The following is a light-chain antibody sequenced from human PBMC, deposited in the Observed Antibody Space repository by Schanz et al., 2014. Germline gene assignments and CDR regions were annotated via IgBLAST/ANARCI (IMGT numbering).Light chain of an antibody. CDR3: CSYAGSYTFVV. CDR1: SSDVGGYNY. CDR2: DVS. Sequence: QSALTQPRSVSGSPGQSVTISCTGTSSDVGGYNYVSWYQQHPGKAPKLMIYDVSKRPSGVPDRFSGSKSGNTASLNISGLQAEDEADYYCCSYAGSYTFVVFGRGTKLTVL. J-gene: IGLJ2*01. V-gene: IGLV2-11*01.